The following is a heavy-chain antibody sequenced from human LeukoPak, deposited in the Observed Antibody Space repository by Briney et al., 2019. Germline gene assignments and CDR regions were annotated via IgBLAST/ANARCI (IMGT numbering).Heavy chain of an antibody. D-gene: IGHD6-13*01. CDR3: AKDRRIAAAGYYFDY. J-gene: IGHJ4*02. V-gene: IGHV3-30*18. Sequence: GGSLRLSCAASGFTFSSYGMHWVRQAPGKGLEWVAVISYDGSNKYYADSVKGRFTISRDNSKSTLYLQMNSLRAEDTAVYYCAKDRRIAAAGYYFDYWGQGTLVTVSS. CDR2: ISYDGSNK. CDR1: GFTFSSYG.